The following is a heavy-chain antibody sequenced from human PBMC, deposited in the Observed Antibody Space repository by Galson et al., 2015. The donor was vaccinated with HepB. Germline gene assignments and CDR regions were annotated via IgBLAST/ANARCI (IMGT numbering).Heavy chain of an antibody. CDR3: ATRANYRVTIFGGRGRSDQSGAEYFQH. J-gene: IGHJ1*01. V-gene: IGHV1-8*01. D-gene: IGHD3-3*01. Sequence: SVKVSCKASGYTFTSYDINWVRQATGQGLEWMGWMNPNSGNTGYAQKFQGRVTMTRNTSISTAYMELSSLRSEDTAVYYCATRANYRVTIFGGRGRSDQSGAEYFQHWGQGTLVTVSS. CDR2: MNPNSGNT. CDR1: GYTFTSYD.